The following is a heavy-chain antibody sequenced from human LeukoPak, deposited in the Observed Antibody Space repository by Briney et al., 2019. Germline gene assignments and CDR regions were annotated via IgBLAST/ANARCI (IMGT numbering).Heavy chain of an antibody. CDR3: AGTTTVVTPGDDY. CDR1: GGSFSGYY. V-gene: IGHV4-34*01. J-gene: IGHJ4*02. Sequence: SETLSLTCAVYGGSFSGYYWSWIRQPPGKGLEWIGEINHSGSTNYNPSLKSRVTISVDTSKNQFFLKLSSVTAADTAVYYCAGTTTVVTPGDDYWGQGTLVTVSS. D-gene: IGHD4-23*01. CDR2: INHSGST.